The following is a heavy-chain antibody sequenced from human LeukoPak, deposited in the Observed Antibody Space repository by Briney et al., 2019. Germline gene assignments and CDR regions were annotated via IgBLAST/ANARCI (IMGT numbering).Heavy chain of an antibody. V-gene: IGHV1-69*04. CDR3: ARDPAPGCSSTSCYDYYYYGMDV. Sequence: SVNVSCKASGGTFSSYTISWVRQPPGQGLEWMGRIIPILGIANYAQKFQGRVTITADKSTSTAYMELSSLRSEDTAVYYCARDPAPGCSSTSCYDYYYYGMDVWGQGTTVTVSS. J-gene: IGHJ6*02. CDR1: GGTFSSYT. CDR2: IIPILGIA. D-gene: IGHD2-2*01.